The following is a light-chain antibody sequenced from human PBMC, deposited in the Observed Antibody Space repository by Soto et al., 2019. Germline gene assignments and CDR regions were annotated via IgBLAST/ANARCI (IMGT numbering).Light chain of an antibody. CDR3: QQYGSSPGT. J-gene: IGKJ1*01. V-gene: IGKV3-20*01. CDR1: QTVTSNY. CDR2: GAS. Sequence: EIVRTQSPGTLSSSPGERATLSCRASQTVTSNYLAWYQQKPGQAPRLLFFGASIRATGLPDRFSGGGSGTDFTLTISRLEPEDFAVYYCQQYGSSPGTFGQGTKVEVK.